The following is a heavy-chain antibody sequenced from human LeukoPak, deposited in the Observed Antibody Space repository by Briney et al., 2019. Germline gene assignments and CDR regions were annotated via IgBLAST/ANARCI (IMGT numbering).Heavy chain of an antibody. Sequence: GGSLRLACAASGFTFSSYAVSWGRQAPGKGVEWVSVIRGSGGSTYHADSVKGRFTISSDNSKNTLHLQMNSLRAEDTAVYYSVRYSDTSGYYLYRYMDVWGKGTTVTVSS. CDR3: VRYSDTSGYYLYRYMDV. D-gene: IGHD3-22*01. CDR1: GFTFSSYA. V-gene: IGHV3-23*01. J-gene: IGHJ6*03. CDR2: IRGSGGST.